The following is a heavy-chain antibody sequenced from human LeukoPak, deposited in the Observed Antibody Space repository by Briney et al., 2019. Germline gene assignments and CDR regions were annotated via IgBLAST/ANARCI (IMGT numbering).Heavy chain of an antibody. CDR1: GYTFTSYA. CDR3: ASEYYYDSSGYWYYGMDV. V-gene: IGHV1-3*01. Sequence: ASVKVSCKASGYTFTSYAMHWVRQAPGQRLEWMGWINAGNGNTKYSQKFQGRVTVTRDTSASTAYMELSSLRSEDTAVYYCASEYYYDSSGYWYYGMDVWSQGTTVTVSS. D-gene: IGHD3-22*01. J-gene: IGHJ6*02. CDR2: INAGNGNT.